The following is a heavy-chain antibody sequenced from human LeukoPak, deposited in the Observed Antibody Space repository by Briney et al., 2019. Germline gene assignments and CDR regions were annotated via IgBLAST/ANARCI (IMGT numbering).Heavy chain of an antibody. J-gene: IGHJ3*02. CDR2: ISYDGSNK. D-gene: IGHD3-9*01. CDR3: ARVVLTGPDAFDI. Sequence: GGSLRLSCAASGFTFSSYAMHWVRQAPGKGLEWVAVISYDGSNKYYADSVKGRFTISRDNSKNTLYLQMNSLRAEDTAVYYCARVVLTGPDAFDIWGQGTMVTVSS. V-gene: IGHV3-30-3*01. CDR1: GFTFSSYA.